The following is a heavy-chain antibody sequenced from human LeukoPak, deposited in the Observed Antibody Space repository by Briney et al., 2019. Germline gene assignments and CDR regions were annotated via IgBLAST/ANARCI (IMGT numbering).Heavy chain of an antibody. D-gene: IGHD2-15*01. CDR3: AGGGGWY. V-gene: IGHV3-30-3*01. CDR1: GFTFSTYA. J-gene: IGHJ4*02. Sequence: GGSLRLSCAASGFTFSTYAMHWVRQGPGKGLEWVAVISYDGSNKYYADSVKGRFTISRDNSKNTLYLQMNSLRAEDTALYYCAGGGGWYWGQGTLVTVSS. CDR2: ISYDGSNK.